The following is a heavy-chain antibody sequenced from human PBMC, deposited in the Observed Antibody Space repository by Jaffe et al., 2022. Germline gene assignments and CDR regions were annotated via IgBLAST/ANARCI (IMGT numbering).Heavy chain of an antibody. D-gene: IGHD5-12*01. J-gene: IGHJ4*02. CDR3: ARQGRDGYNLYYFDY. Sequence: QVQLQESGPGLVKPSQTLSLTCTVSGGSISSGSYYWSWIRQPAGKGLEWIGRIYTSGSTNYNPSLKSRVTISVDTSKNQFSLKLSSVTAADTAVYYCARQGRDGYNLYYFDYWGQGTLVTVSS. CDR1: GGSISSGSYY. CDR2: IYTSGST. V-gene: IGHV4-61*02.